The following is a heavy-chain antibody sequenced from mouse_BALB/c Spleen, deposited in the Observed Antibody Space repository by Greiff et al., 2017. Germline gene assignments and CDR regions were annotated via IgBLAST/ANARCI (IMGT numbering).Heavy chain of an antibody. CDR3: ARCITTVVATDWYFDV. J-gene: IGHJ1*01. CDR2: ISSGSSTI. D-gene: IGHD1-1*01. V-gene: IGHV5-17*02. Sequence: EVQLVESGGGLVQPGGSRKLSCAASGFTFSSFGMHWVRQAPEKGLEWVAYISSGSSTIYYADTVKGRFTISRDNPKNTLFLQMTSLRSEDTAMYYCARCITTVVATDWYFDVWGAGTTVTVSS. CDR1: GFTFSSFG.